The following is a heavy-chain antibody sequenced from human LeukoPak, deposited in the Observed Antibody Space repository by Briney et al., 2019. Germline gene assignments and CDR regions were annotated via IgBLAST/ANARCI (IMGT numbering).Heavy chain of an antibody. V-gene: IGHV3-30-3*01. CDR2: ISYDGSNK. J-gene: IGHJ4*02. CDR3: ARGRRYDFWSGYPDY. Sequence: GGSLRLSCAASGFTFSSYAMHWVRQAPGKGLEWVAVISYDGSNKYYAGSVKGRFTISRDNSKNTLYLQMNSLRAEDTAVYYCARGRRYDFWSGYPDYWGQGTLVTVSS. D-gene: IGHD3-3*01. CDR1: GFTFSSYA.